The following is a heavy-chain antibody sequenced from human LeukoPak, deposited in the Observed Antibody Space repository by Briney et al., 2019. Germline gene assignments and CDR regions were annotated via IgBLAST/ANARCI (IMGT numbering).Heavy chain of an antibody. J-gene: IGHJ6*03. CDR2: VSVSGGST. Sequence: GGSLRLSCAASGVTFSSDAMSWVRQAPGKGRGWDSAVSVSGGSTYYADSVKGRFSSSRDNSKNTLYLQMNSLRAEDTAVYYCAKDSAAGDYYYYMDVWGKGTTVTVSS. CDR1: GVTFSSDA. D-gene: IGHD6-13*01. V-gene: IGHV3-23*01. CDR3: AKDSAAGDYYYYMDV.